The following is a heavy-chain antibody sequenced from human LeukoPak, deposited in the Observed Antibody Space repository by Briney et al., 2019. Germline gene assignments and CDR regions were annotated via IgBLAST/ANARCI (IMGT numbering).Heavy chain of an antibody. Sequence: SETLSLTCAVYGGSFSGYYWSWIRQPPGKGLEWIGEINHSGSTNYNPSLKSRVTISVDTSKNQFSLKLSSVTAADTAVYYCARAGNSSCCNDYWAREPWSPSPQ. CDR2: INHSGST. V-gene: IGHV4-34*01. CDR3: ARAGNSSCCNDY. D-gene: IGHD6-13*01. J-gene: IGHJ4*02. CDR1: GGSFSGYY.